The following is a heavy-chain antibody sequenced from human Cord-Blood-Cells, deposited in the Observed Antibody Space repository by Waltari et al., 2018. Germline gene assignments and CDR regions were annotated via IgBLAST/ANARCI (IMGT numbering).Heavy chain of an antibody. CDR2: ISRSSSYI. CDR3: ARDPRKWELDY. D-gene: IGHD1-26*01. J-gene: IGHJ4*02. V-gene: IGHV3-21*01. CDR1: GIPSTSYT. Sequence: EVQLAESGVGLVKPGGSLRLSCAAAGIPSTSYTLKLVRQAPGKGLEWVSSISRSSSYIYYADSVKGRFTISRDNAKNSLYLQMNSLRAEDTAVYYCARDPRKWELDYWGQGTLVTVSS.